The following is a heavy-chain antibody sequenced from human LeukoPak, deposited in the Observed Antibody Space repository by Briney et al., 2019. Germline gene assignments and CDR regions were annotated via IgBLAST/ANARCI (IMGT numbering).Heavy chain of an antibody. J-gene: IGHJ4*02. CDR3: ARLLLWFGESSATFDY. D-gene: IGHD3-10*01. Sequence: SQTLSLTCTVSGGSISSGSYYWSWIRQPAGKGLEWIGRIYTSGSTNYNPSLKSRVTISVDTSKNQFSLKLSSVTAADTAVYYCARLLLWFGESSATFDYWGQGTLVTVSS. CDR2: IYTSGST. V-gene: IGHV4-61*02. CDR1: GGSISSGSYY.